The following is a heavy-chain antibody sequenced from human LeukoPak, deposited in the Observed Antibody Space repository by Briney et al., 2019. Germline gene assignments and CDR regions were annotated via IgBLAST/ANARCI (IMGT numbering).Heavy chain of an antibody. J-gene: IGHJ4*02. CDR2: IYYSGST. CDR1: GGSVSSGSYY. D-gene: IGHD3-22*01. V-gene: IGHV4-61*01. Sequence: SETLSLTCNVSGGSVSSGSYYWSWIRQPPGKGLEWIGYIYYSGSTNYNPSLKSRVTISVDTSKNQFSLKLSSVTAADTAVYYCARADYYDSSGLDYWGQGTLVTVSS. CDR3: ARADYYDSSGLDY.